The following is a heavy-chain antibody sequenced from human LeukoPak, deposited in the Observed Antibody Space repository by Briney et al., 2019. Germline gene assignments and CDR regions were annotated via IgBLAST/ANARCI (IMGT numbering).Heavy chain of an antibody. D-gene: IGHD3-22*01. Sequence: ASVKVSCKASGYTFTSYYMHWVRQAPGQGLEWMEIINPSGGSTSYAQKFQGRVTMTRDMSTSTVYMELSSLRSEDTAVYYCARDYNLHYYDSSGHFDYWGQGTLVTVSS. V-gene: IGHV1-46*01. CDR2: INPSGGST. CDR1: GYTFTSYY. J-gene: IGHJ4*02. CDR3: ARDYNLHYYDSSGHFDY.